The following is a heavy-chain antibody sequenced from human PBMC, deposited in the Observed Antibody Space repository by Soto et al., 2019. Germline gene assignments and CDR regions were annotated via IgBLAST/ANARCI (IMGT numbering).Heavy chain of an antibody. CDR3: VGGQYDFDY. CDR2: ISYDGSNT. J-gene: IGHJ4*02. Sequence: QVQLVESGGGVVQPGRSLRLSCAASGFPFTTYGMHWVREGPGKGLEWVAVISYDGSNTYYADSVKGRFTISRDNSKNPLYLQMNSLTPEDTAWHYCVGGQYDFDYRGQGTLGTVSS. D-gene: IGHD3-10*01. CDR1: GFPFTTYG. V-gene: IGHV3-30*03.